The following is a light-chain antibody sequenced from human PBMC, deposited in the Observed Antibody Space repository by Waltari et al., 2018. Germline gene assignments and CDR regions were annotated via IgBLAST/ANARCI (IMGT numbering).Light chain of an antibody. Sequence: DIQMAQSPSSLSASVGDTVTITCRASQSITTALNWYQQRPGQAPRLLIYAASSLPGGVPSRFSGSGSGTDFTLTINGLQPEDFATYYCQDSYSTLSFVFGPETRVDVK. CDR3: QDSYSTLSFV. J-gene: IGKJ3*01. V-gene: IGKV1-39*01. CDR1: QSITTA. CDR2: AAS.